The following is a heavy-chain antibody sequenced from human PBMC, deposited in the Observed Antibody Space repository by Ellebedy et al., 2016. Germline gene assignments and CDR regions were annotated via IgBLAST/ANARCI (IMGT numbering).Heavy chain of an antibody. D-gene: IGHD5/OR15-5a*01. J-gene: IGHJ4*02. Sequence: SGPTLVKPTQTLTLTCTFSGFSLSTTKVVVGWVRQPPGKALDWLAFIYGNDDKRYSPSLKNRLTITKDTSKNQVVLTMTNMDPVDTGTYYCAHKSTVHSVDYWGQGTLVTVSS. V-gene: IGHV2-5*01. CDR1: GFSLSTTKVV. CDR3: AHKSTVHSVDY. CDR2: IYGNDDK.